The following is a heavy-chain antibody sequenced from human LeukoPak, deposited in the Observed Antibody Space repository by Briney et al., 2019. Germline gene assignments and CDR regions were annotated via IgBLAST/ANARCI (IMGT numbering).Heavy chain of an antibody. Sequence: SGPTLVNPTQTLTLTCTFSGFSLSTSGMCVSWIRQPPGKALEWLARIDWDDDKYYSTSLKTRLTISKDTSKNQVVLTMTNMDPVDTATYYCARIRPQSIAARPYYYYYYMDVWGKGTTVTVSS. J-gene: IGHJ6*03. D-gene: IGHD6-6*01. CDR3: ARIRPQSIAARPYYYYYYMDV. CDR2: IDWDDDK. CDR1: GFSLSTSGMC. V-gene: IGHV2-70*11.